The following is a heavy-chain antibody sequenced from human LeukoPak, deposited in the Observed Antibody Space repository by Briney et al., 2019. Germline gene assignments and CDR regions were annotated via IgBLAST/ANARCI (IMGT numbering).Heavy chain of an antibody. J-gene: IGHJ4*02. CDR3: ARTLNYCSSTSWTWDPVGY. CDR1: GGTFSSYA. D-gene: IGHD2-2*01. Sequence: ASVKVSCKASGGTFSSYAISWVRQAPGQELEWMGGIIPIFGTANYAQKFQGRVTITADESTSTAYMELSSLRSEDTAVYYCARTLNYCSSTSWTWDPVGYWGQGTLVTVSS. CDR2: IIPIFGTA. V-gene: IGHV1-69*01.